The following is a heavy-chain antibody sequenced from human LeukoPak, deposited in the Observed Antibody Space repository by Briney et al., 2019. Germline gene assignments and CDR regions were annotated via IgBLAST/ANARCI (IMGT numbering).Heavy chain of an antibody. CDR1: GFTVSSNY. CDR2: IYSGGST. J-gene: IGHJ4*02. CDR3: ARHRPSYYDFWSGYYEYRGFLDY. D-gene: IGHD3-3*01. V-gene: IGHV3-66*04. Sequence: GGSLRLSCAASGFTVSSNYMSWVRQAPGKGLEWVSVIYSGGSTYYADSVKGRFTISRDNSKNTLYLQMNGLRAEDTAVYYCARHRPSYYDFWSGYYEYRGFLDYWGQGTLVTVSS.